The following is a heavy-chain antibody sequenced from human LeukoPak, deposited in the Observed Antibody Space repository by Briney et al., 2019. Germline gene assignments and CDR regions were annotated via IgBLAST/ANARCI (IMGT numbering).Heavy chain of an antibody. D-gene: IGHD3-22*01. CDR1: GYTFTCYY. CDR2: INPNSGGT. V-gene: IGHV1-2*02. J-gene: IGHJ4*02. Sequence: ASVKVSCKASGYTFTCYYMHWVRQAPGQGLEWMGWINPNSGGTNYAQKFQGRVTMTRDTSISTAYMELSRLRSDDTAVYYCARDVSPFYDSSGRGDFYWGQGTLVTVSP. CDR3: ARDVSPFYDSSGRGDFY.